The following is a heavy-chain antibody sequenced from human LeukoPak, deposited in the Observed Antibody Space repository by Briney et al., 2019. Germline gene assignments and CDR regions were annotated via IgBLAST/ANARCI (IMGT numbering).Heavy chain of an antibody. Sequence: SETLSLTCTVSGGSISSYYWSWIRQPPGKGLEWIGYIYYSGSTNYNPSLKSRVTISVDTSKNQFSLKLSSVTAADTAVYYCARGKTTVTVYYYYGMDVWGQGTTVTVSS. CDR1: GGSISSYY. D-gene: IGHD4-17*01. CDR2: IYYSGST. J-gene: IGHJ6*02. CDR3: ARGKTTVTVYYYYGMDV. V-gene: IGHV4-59*12.